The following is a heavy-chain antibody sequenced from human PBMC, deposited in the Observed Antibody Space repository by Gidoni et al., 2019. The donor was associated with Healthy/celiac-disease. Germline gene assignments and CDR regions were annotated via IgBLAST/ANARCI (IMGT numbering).Heavy chain of an antibody. J-gene: IGHJ6*02. CDR3: ASRSGYSSSWSYYYYGMDV. CDR1: GYTFTSYD. CDR2: MNPNSGNT. V-gene: IGHV1-8*01. Sequence: QVQLVQSGAEVKKPGASVKGYCKASGYTFTSYDSNWVRQATGQGLEWMGWMNPNSGNTGYAQKFQGRVTMTRNTSISTAYMELSSLRSEDTAVYYCASRSGYSSSWSYYYYGMDVWGQGTTVTVSS. D-gene: IGHD6-13*01.